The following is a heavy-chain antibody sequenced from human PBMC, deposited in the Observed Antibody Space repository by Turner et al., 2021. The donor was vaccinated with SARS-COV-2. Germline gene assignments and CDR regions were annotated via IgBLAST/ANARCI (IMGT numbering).Heavy chain of an antibody. CDR3: ARDVGYCSSTSCYTGSHFDY. V-gene: IGHV1-3*01. D-gene: IGHD2-2*02. J-gene: IGHJ4*02. Sequence: QVQLVQSGAEVKKPGASVKVSCKASGYTFTSYAMHWVRQAPGQRLEWVGWINAGNGKTKYSQKFQGRVTITRDTSASTAYMELSSLRSEDTAVYYCARDVGYCSSTSCYTGSHFDYWGQGTLVTVSS. CDR1: GYTFTSYA. CDR2: INAGNGKT.